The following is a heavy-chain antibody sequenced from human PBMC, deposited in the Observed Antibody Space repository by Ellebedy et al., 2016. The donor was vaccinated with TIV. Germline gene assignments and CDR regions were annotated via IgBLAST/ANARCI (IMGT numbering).Heavy chain of an antibody. CDR2: INQGGSET. CDR3: ASAERGSGAYEPF. V-gene: IGHV3-7*01. Sequence: GESLKISCAASGFTFSRFWMAWVRQAPGKGLEWVATINQGGSETYYVDSVKGRFTISRDNSKNSLYLQMNSLRADDPALYYCASAERGSGAYEPFWGQGTLVTVSS. J-gene: IGHJ4*02. D-gene: IGHD5-12*01. CDR1: GFTFSRFW.